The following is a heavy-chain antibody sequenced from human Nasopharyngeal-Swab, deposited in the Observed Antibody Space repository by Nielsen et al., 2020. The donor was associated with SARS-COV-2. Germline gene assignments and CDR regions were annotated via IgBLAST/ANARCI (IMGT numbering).Heavy chain of an antibody. CDR3: ARDKRDTAMVTGLFGYYYYGMDV. Sequence: WIRQPPGKGLEWVAVISYDGSNKYYADSVKGRFTISRGNSKNTLYLQMNSLRAEDTAVYYCARDKRDTAMVTGLFGYYYYGMDVWGQGTTVTVSS. V-gene: IGHV3-30*04. D-gene: IGHD5-18*01. CDR2: ISYDGSNK. J-gene: IGHJ6*02.